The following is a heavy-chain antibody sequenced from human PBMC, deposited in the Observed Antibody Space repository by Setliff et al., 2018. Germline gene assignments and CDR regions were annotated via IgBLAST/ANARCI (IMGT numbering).Heavy chain of an antibody. CDR2: IYYTGTA. D-gene: IGHD3-10*01. V-gene: IGHV4-39*01. J-gene: IGHJ4*02. CDR3: ARHEFVGGYYGSVTYRHFDY. CDR1: GDSISSTSYQ. Sequence: PSETLSLTCTVSGDSISSTSYQWGWVRQPPGKGLEWIGSIYYTGTAYYNPSLKSRVIISVDTSKNQFSLQVTSLAATDTALYFCARHEFVGGYYGSVTYRHFDYWGQGILVTVSS.